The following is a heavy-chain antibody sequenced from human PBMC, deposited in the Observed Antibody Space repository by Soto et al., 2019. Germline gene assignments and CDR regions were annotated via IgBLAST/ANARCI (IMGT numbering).Heavy chain of an antibody. J-gene: IGHJ5*02. V-gene: IGHV4-34*01. CDR1: GGSFSGYY. D-gene: IGHD6-19*01. CDR3: ARGYSSGWYNWFDP. Sequence: QVQLPQWGAGLLKPSETLSLTCAVYGGSFSGYYWSWIRQPPGKGLEWIGEINHSGSTNYNPSLKSRVTISVDTSKNQFSLKLSSVTAADTAVYYCARGYSSGWYNWFDPWGQGTLVTVSS. CDR2: INHSGST.